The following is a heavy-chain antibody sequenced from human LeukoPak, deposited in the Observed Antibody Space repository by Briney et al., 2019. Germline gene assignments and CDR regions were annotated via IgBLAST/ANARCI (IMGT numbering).Heavy chain of an antibody. J-gene: IGHJ4*02. D-gene: IGHD4-23*01. CDR3: ARDRENSYVDD. Sequence: AGGSLRLSCAASGFKFSNFGMHWVRQAPGKGLEWVAVIWYDGSNKYYADSVKGRFTISRDNSKNTKNTLYLQMNSLRAEDTAVYYCARDRENSYVDDWGLGTQVSVSS. CDR1: GFKFSNFG. V-gene: IGHV3-33*01. CDR2: IWYDGSNK.